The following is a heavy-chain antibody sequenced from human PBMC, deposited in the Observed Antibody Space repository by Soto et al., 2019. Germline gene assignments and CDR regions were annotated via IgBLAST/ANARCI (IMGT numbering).Heavy chain of an antibody. V-gene: IGHV4-59*08. J-gene: IGHJ4*02. D-gene: IGHD1-26*01. CDR1: GASFSSYY. CDR3: ARRWGAAVDY. CDR2: IYYSGST. Sequence: QGQLQESGPGLVKPSGPLSLPCPSSGASFSSYYWTWFRRPPGKGLKWIGYIYYSGSTNYNPSLKSRVTISVDTSKNQFSLKVSSVTAADTAVYYCARRWGAAVDYWGQGTLVTVSS.